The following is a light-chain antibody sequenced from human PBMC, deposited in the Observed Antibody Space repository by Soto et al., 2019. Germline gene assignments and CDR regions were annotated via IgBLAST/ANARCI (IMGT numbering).Light chain of an antibody. Sequence: QPVLTQSPSASASLGASVKLTCTLSSGHSSYAIAWHQQQPEKGPRYLMKLNSDGSHSKGDGIPDRFSGSSSGAERYLTISSLQSEDEADYYCQNWGTGRVFGTGTKVTVL. J-gene: IGLJ1*01. CDR3: QNWGTGRV. CDR2: LNSDGSH. CDR1: SGHSSYA. V-gene: IGLV4-69*01.